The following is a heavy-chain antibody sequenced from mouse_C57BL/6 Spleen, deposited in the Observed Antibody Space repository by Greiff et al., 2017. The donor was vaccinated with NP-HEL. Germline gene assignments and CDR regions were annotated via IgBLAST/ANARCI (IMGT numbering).Heavy chain of an antibody. V-gene: IGHV1-52*01. CDR1: GYTFTSYW. CDR2: IDPSDSET. D-gene: IGHD1-1*01. Sequence: VQLQQPGAELVRPGSSVKLSCKASGYTFTSYWMHWVKQRPIQGLEWIGNIDPSDSETHYNQKFKDKATLTVDKSSSTAYMQLSSLTSEDSAVYYCARISDYYGSSPFAYWGQGTLVTVSA. CDR3: ARISDYYGSSPFAY. J-gene: IGHJ3*01.